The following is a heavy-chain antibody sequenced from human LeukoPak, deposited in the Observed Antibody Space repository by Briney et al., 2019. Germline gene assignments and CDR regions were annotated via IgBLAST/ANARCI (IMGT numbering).Heavy chain of an antibody. Sequence: GGSLRLSCAASGFTFSSYEMNWVRQAPGKGLEWVSYISSSGSTIYYADSVKGRFTISRDNAKNSLYLQMNSLRAEDTAVYYCAREGALVIIRRAFDIWGQGTMVTVSS. D-gene: IGHD3-9*01. J-gene: IGHJ3*02. CDR2: ISSSGSTI. CDR3: AREGALVIIRRAFDI. CDR1: GFTFSSYE. V-gene: IGHV3-48*03.